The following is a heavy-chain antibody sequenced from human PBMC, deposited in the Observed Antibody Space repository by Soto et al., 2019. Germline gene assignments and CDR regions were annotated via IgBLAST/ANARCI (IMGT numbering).Heavy chain of an antibody. Sequence: SETLSLTCTVSGGSISSSSYYWGWIRQPPGKGLEWIGSIYYSGSTYYNPSLKSRVTISVDTSKNQFSLKLSSVTAADTAVYYCARLSFPSDYGMDVWGQGTTVTVSS. CDR2: IYYSGST. CDR1: GGSISSSSYY. CDR3: ARLSFPSDYGMDV. D-gene: IGHD3-10*01. V-gene: IGHV4-39*01. J-gene: IGHJ6*02.